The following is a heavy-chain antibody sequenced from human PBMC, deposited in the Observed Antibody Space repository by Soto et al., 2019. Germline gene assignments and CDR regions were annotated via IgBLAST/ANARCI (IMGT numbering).Heavy chain of an antibody. CDR1: GFTFSSYG. CDR3: AKPHDYGDSRHFDY. D-gene: IGHD4-17*01. J-gene: IGHJ4*02. Sequence: GGSLRLSCAASGFTFSSYGMHWVRQAPGKGLEWVAVISYDGSNKYYADSVKGRFTISRDNSKNTLYLQMNSLRAEDTAVYYCAKPHDYGDSRHFDYWGQGTLVTVSS. V-gene: IGHV3-30*18. CDR2: ISYDGSNK.